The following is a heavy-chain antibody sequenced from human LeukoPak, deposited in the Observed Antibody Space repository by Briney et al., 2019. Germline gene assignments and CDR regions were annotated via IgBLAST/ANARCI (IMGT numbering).Heavy chain of an antibody. CDR3: ARSFDI. J-gene: IGHJ3*02. Sequence: GGSLRLSCAASGFTFSSYDMNWVRQAPGKGLEWVSFISSSGTTINYADSAKGRFTISRDNTKNSLYLQMNSLRVEDTAIYHCARSFDIWGQGTMVTVSP. V-gene: IGHV3-48*03. CDR1: GFTFSSYD. CDR2: ISSSGTTI.